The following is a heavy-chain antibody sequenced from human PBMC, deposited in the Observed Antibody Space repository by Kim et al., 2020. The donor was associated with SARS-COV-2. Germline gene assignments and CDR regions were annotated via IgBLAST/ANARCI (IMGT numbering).Heavy chain of an antibody. CDR2: ISSSSSYI. CDR1: GFTFSSYS. J-gene: IGHJ4*02. CDR3: ATGIAAAGLKDY. Sequence: GGSLRLSCAASGFTFSSYSMNWVRQAPGKGLEWVSSISSSSSYIYYAYSVKGRFTISRDNAKNSLYLQMNSLRAEDTAVYYCATGIAAAGLKDYWGQGTLVTVSS. D-gene: IGHD6-13*01. V-gene: IGHV3-21*01.